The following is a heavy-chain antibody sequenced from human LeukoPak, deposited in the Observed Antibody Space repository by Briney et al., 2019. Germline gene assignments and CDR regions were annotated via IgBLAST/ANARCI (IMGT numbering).Heavy chain of an antibody. CDR2: IKQDGSDK. D-gene: IGHD1-7*01. J-gene: IGHJ4*02. Sequence: GGSLRLSCAASGFTFRNNWMSWVRQAPGKGLEWVANIKQDGSDKNYVDSVKGRFTISRDNAKNSLSLQMNSLRAEDTAVYYCARGLELADYWGQGTLVTVSS. CDR1: GFTFRNNW. V-gene: IGHV3-7*01. CDR3: ARGLELADY.